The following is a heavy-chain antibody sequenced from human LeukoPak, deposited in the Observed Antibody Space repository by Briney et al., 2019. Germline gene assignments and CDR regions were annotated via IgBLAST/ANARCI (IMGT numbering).Heavy chain of an antibody. V-gene: IGHV4-61*02. CDR1: GGSISSGSYY. J-gene: IGHJ4*02. D-gene: IGHD1-14*01. CDR3: ASTTLSPLTEIFDY. Sequence: SETLSLTCTVSGGSISSGSYYWSWIRQPAGKGLEWIGRIYTSGSTNYNPSLKSRVTISVDTSKNQFSLKLSSVTAAGTAVYYCASTTLSPLTEIFDYWGQGTLVTVSS. CDR2: IYTSGST.